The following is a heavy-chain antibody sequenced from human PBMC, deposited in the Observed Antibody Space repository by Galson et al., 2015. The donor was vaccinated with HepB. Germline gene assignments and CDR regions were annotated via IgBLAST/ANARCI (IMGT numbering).Heavy chain of an antibody. J-gene: IGHJ4*02. Sequence: SVKVSCKVSGYTFTDYHMRWVRQAPGQGLECMGWISAYNGNTNYPQKLQGRVTMTTDTSTSTAYMELRSLRSDDTAVYYCARTYYYDTSGLPLIDYWGQGTLVTVSS. D-gene: IGHD3-22*01. V-gene: IGHV1-18*04. CDR3: ARTYYYDTSGLPLIDY. CDR1: GYTFTDYH. CDR2: ISAYNGNT.